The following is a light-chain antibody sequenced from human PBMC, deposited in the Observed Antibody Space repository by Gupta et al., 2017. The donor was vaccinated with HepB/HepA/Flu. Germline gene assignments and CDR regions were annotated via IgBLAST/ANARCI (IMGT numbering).Light chain of an antibody. Sequence: QSVLTQPPSASGTPGQRVTISCSGSSSNIGSNTVNWYQQLPGTAPKLLIYSNNQRPSGAPDRFSGSKSGTSASLAISGLQAEDEADYYCAAWDASLNGYVFGTGTKVTVL. V-gene: IGLV1-44*01. CDR2: SNN. CDR1: SSNIGSNT. CDR3: AAWDASLNGYV. J-gene: IGLJ1*01.